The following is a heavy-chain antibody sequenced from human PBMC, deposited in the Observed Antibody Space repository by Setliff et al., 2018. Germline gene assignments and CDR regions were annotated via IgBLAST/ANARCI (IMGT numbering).Heavy chain of an antibody. CDR3: AREVLPLVREEAFYI. CDR1: GYSFAKYA. J-gene: IGHJ3*02. V-gene: IGHV1-3*01. D-gene: IGHD2-2*01. Sequence: GASVKVSCKASGYSFAKYALHWVRQAPGQRLEWMGWINAGNGNTKCSQNFQGRVTITRDTSASTAYVELSSLRSEDTAVYYCAREVLPLVREEAFYIWGQGTMVTVPS. CDR2: INAGNGNT.